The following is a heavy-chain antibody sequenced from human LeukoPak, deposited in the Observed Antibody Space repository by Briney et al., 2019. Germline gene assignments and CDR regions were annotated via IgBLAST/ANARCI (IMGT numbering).Heavy chain of an antibody. D-gene: IGHD3-3*01. CDR3: ARGSHDFWSGYYTEYYFDY. CDR2: INHSGST. V-gene: IGHV4-34*01. J-gene: IGHJ4*02. Sequence: SETLSLTCAVYGGPFSGYYWSWIRQPPGKGLEWIGEINHSGSTDYNPSLKSRVTISLDTSKTQFSLKLDSVTSADTGVYYCARGSHDFWSGYYTEYYFDYWGQGTLVTVSS. CDR1: GGPFSGYY.